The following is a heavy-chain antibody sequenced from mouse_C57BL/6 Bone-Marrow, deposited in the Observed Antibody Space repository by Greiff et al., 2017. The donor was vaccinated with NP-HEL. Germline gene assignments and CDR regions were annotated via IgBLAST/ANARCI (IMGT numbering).Heavy chain of an antibody. D-gene: IGHD2-2*01. CDR3: ARSDGYGRGAMDY. V-gene: IGHV1-26*01. J-gene: IGHJ4*01. CDR1: GYTFTDYY. Sequence: VQLQQSGPELVKPGASVKISCKASGYTFTDYYMNWVKQSHGQSLEWIGDINPNNGGTSYNQKFKGKATLTVDKPSSTAYMGLRSLTSEDSAVYYCARSDGYGRGAMDYWGQGTSVTVSS. CDR2: INPNNGGT.